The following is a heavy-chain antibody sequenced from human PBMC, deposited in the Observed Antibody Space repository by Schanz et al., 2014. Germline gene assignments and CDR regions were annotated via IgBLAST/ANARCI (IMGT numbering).Heavy chain of an antibody. J-gene: IGHJ4*02. D-gene: IGHD6-19*01. Sequence: QVLQVQSGSELKKPGTSVKVSCKASGYTFNNYTYVMIWVRQAPGQGLEWMGIINPSGGSTRYGQKFQGRITVTTDTSTSTAYMELRSLRSDDTAVYYCARGGYSSGWYDRDIAHFDYWGQGTLVTVSS. CDR2: INPSGGST. CDR1: GYTFNNYT. V-gene: IGHV1-46*02. CDR3: ARGGYSSGWYDRDIAHFDY.